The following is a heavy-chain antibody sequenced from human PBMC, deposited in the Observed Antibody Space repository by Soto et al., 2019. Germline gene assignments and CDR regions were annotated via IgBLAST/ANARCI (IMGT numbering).Heavy chain of an antibody. CDR3: GRHLFSDV. CDR2: VSNSGTT. J-gene: IGHJ6*02. V-gene: IGHV4-59*08. Sequence: QVQLQESGPGLVKTSETLSLTCTVSGDSITNYYWNWIRQPPGKGLEWIGYVSNSGTTNYNPSLKSRVTISADTSKNDFFLKLTSVTAADTAVYYCGRHLFSDVWGQGTTVTVSS. CDR1: GDSITNYY. D-gene: IGHD2-21*01.